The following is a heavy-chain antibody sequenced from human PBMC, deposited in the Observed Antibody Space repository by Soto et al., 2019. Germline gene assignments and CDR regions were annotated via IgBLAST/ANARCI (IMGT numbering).Heavy chain of an antibody. CDR2: IHHSGSA. CDR3: ARYRAASGTYYFDN. V-gene: IGHV4-4*02. CDR1: GVSISSGNW. Sequence: SETLSLTCAVSGVSISSGNWWSWVRQPPGKGLEFIGEIHHSGSANYNPSLKSRLSMSVDKSKNQFSLNLGSVSAADTAVYYCARYRAASGTYYFDNWGLGTLVTVS. D-gene: IGHD3-3*01. J-gene: IGHJ4*02.